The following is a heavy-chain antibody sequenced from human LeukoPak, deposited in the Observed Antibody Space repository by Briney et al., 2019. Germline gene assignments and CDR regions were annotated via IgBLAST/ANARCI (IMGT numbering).Heavy chain of an antibody. CDR3: ARTEITMVRGVNLNDY. Sequence: GASVTVSFKSSVYTFTSYGISWVRQAPGQGLEWMGWISAYNGKTNYVQKLQGRVTMTTDTSTSTAYMELRSLRSDDTAVYYCARTEITMVRGVNLNDYWGRGTLVTVSS. J-gene: IGHJ4*02. D-gene: IGHD3-10*01. CDR2: ISAYNGKT. V-gene: IGHV1-18*01. CDR1: VYTFTSYG.